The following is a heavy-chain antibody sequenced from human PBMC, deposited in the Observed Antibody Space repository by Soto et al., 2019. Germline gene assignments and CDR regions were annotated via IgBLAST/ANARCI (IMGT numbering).Heavy chain of an antibody. Sequence: PGESLKISLEASGYFFTHFWIGWVRQMPGKGLEWMGYVYPGDRDIRYSPSFRGQVTISADKSISTAYLQWSSLRAADSGMYYCARGGACISGSCSVYIWGQGTLVTSPQ. J-gene: IGHJ4*02. CDR2: VYPGDRDI. CDR3: ARGGACISGSCSVYI. D-gene: IGHD2-15*01. V-gene: IGHV5-51*01. CDR1: GYFFTHFW.